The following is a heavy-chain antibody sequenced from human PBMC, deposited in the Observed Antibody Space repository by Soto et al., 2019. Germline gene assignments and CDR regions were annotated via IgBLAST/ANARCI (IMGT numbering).Heavy chain of an antibody. D-gene: IGHD2-2*01. J-gene: IGHJ6*04. CDR3: LLLPAAAGYYYGMAV. CDR1: GCCISISRYY. CDR2: IYYSGST. Sequence: SDTLSLTCTVSGCCISISRYYWGWIGHPPGKGLEWGGSIYYSGSTYYNQSLKSRLTISVDTSKNQFSLKLSSVTAADTAVYYSLLLPAAAGYYYGMAVWGAGTTATVSS. V-gene: IGHV4-39*01.